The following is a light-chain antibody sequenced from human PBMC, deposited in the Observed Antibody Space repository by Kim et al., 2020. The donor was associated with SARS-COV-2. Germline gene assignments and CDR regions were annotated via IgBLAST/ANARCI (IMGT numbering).Light chain of an antibody. V-gene: IGLV6-57*03. Sequence: KTVTISCTRSSGSIASNYVQWYQQRPGSAPTTVIYEDNQRPSGVPDRFSGSIDSSSNSASLTISRLKTEDEADYYCQSYDSSIPVVFGGGTQLTVL. CDR1: SGSIASNY. J-gene: IGLJ2*01. CDR3: QSYDSSIPVV. CDR2: EDN.